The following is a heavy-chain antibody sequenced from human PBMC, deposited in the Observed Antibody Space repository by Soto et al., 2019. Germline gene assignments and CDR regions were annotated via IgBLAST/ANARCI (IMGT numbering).Heavy chain of an antibody. CDR3: AKDDTSSGWYDY. CDR2: ISYDGSNK. J-gene: IGHJ4*02. Sequence: SLRLSCAASGFTFSSYGMHWVRQAPGKGLEWVAVISYDGSNKYYADSVKGRFTISRDNSKNTLYLQMNSLRAEDTAVYYCAKDDTSSGWYDYWGQGTLVTVSS. D-gene: IGHD6-19*01. CDR1: GFTFSSYG. V-gene: IGHV3-30*18.